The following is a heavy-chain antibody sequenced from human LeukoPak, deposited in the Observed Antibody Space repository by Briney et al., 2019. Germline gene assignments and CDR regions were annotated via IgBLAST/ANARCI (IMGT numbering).Heavy chain of an antibody. CDR1: GFTFSSYW. CDR2: INSGGSST. D-gene: IGHD6-13*01. CDR3: ARLAAATTFRIYYYYYMDV. J-gene: IGHJ6*03. Sequence: GGSLRLSCAASGFTFSSYWMHWVRQAPGKGLVWVSRINSGGSSTSYADSVKGRFTISRDNAKNTLYLQMNSLRAEDTAVYYCARLAAATTFRIYYYYYMDVWGKGTTVTVSS. V-gene: IGHV3-74*01.